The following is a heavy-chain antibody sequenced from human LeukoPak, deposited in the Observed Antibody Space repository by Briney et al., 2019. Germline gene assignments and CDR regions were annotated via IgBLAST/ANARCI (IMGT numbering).Heavy chain of an antibody. D-gene: IGHD2-2*01. CDR3: AKRGIPTSAYYFDS. CDR2: ISSPGSST. V-gene: IGHV3-23*01. Sequence: PGGSLRLSCAASGFTFSNYAMTWVRQAPGKGLEWVSYISSPGSSTFYADSVKGRFTISRDNSKNTLYLQMNSLRAEDTAVYYCAKRGIPTSAYYFDSWGQGTLITVSS. CDR1: GFTFSNYA. J-gene: IGHJ4*02.